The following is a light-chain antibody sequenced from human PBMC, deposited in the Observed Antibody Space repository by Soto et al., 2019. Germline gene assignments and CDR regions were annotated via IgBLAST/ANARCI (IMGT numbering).Light chain of an antibody. V-gene: IGLV2-11*01. CDR2: QVT. CDR3: FSYSGGYTWV. J-gene: IGLJ3*02. CDR1: SSDVGGYDY. Sequence: QSVLTQPRSVSGSPGQSVTISCTGTSSDVGGYDYVSWYQQYPGKAPKFMIYQVTKRPSGVPDRFSGSKSGNTASLTISGLQAEDEADYYCFSYSGGYTWVFGGGTQLTVL.